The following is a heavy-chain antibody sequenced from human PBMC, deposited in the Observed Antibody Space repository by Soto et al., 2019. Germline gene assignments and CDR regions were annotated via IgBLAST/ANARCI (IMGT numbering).Heavy chain of an antibody. Sequence: ASVKVSCKASGYTFTSYDINWVRQATGQGXEWMGWMNPNSGNTGYAQKFQGRVTMTRNTSISTAYMELSSLRSEDTAVYYCARDTAARRGHYYYYYGMDVWGQGTTVTVSS. CDR3: ARDTAARRGHYYYYYGMDV. V-gene: IGHV1-8*01. D-gene: IGHD6-6*01. J-gene: IGHJ6*02. CDR2: MNPNSGNT. CDR1: GYTFTSYD.